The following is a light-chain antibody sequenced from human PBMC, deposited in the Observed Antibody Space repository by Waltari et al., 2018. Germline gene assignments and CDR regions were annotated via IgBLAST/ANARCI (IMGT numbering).Light chain of an antibody. Sequence: EVALRQFPDTLSLSPGESATLSCWASQPVGRNVLAWFQLKPGQAPRLLIYGASTRASGIPDRFSGSGSGAAFTLTINRLEPEDCAIYYCQHHGAPPYTCGQGT. CDR2: GAS. CDR1: QPVGRNV. CDR3: QHHGAPPYT. J-gene: IGKJ2*01. V-gene: IGKV3-20*01.